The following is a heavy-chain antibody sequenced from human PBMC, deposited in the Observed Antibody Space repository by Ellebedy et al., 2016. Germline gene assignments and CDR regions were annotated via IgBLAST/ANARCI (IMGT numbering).Heavy chain of an antibody. J-gene: IGHJ4*02. Sequence: GGSLRLSCAASGFTFSSYWMHWVRQAPGKGLVFVSFTHSDWSNINYADSVKGRFTISRDNAKNTLFLQMSSLRAEDTAVYYCARRVVPAASGYYFDFWGQGTLVTVSS. D-gene: IGHD2-2*01. CDR2: THSDWSNI. CDR1: GFTFSSYW. V-gene: IGHV3-74*01. CDR3: ARRVVPAASGYYFDF.